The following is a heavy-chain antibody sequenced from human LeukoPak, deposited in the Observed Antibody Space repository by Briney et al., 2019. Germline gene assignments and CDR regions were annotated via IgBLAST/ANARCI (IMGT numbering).Heavy chain of an antibody. Sequence: GGSLRLSCAASGFTHSSYSMDWVRQAPGKGLERISSISSSSGFIYYADSVKGRFTISRDNAKNSTYLQMNSLRAEDKAVYFCARVSSITGTDDYWGQGTLVTVSS. CDR3: ARVSSITGTDDY. CDR1: GFTHSSYS. J-gene: IGHJ4*02. V-gene: IGHV3-21*01. CDR2: ISSSSGFI. D-gene: IGHD1-20*01.